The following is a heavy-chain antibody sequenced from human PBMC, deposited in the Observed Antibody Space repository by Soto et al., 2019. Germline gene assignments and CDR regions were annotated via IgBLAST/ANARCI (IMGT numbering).Heavy chain of an antibody. CDR3: AAGSLPPQQLVPRWFDP. V-gene: IGHV1-58*02. CDR2: IVVGSGNT. Sequence: GASVKVSCKASGFTFTSSAMQWVRQARGQRLEWIGWIVVGSGNTNYAQKFQERVTITRDMSTSTAYMELSSLRSEDTAVYYCAAGSLPPQQLVPRWFDPWGQGTLVTVSS. J-gene: IGHJ5*02. CDR1: GFTFTSSA. D-gene: IGHD6-13*01.